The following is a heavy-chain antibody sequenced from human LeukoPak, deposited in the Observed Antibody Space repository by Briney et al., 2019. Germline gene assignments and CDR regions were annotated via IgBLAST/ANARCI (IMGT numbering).Heavy chain of an antibody. CDR3: AKDPRQQLGKGGFDY. CDR1: GFTFSSYA. J-gene: IGHJ4*02. D-gene: IGHD6-13*01. Sequence: PGGSLRLSCAASGFTFSSYAMSWVRQAPGKGLEWVSAISGSGGSTYYADSVKGRFTISRDNSKNTLYLQMNSLRAEDTAVYYCAKDPRQQLGKGGFDYWGQGTLVTVSS. V-gene: IGHV3-23*01. CDR2: ISGSGGST.